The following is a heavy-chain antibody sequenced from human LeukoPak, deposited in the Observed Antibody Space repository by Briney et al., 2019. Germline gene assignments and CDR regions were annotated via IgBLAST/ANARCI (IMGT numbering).Heavy chain of an antibody. CDR3: AILAGDILTGYYALIDY. J-gene: IGHJ4*02. Sequence: GASVKVSCKASGYTLSSYTLHWVRQAPGQRPEWMGCIYAGNGNVKYSQNFQGRVTITRDTSASTAYMELSSLRSEDTAVYYCAILAGDILTGYYALIDYWGQGTLVTVSS. V-gene: IGHV1-3*01. CDR2: IYAGNGNV. CDR1: GYTLSSYT. D-gene: IGHD3-9*01.